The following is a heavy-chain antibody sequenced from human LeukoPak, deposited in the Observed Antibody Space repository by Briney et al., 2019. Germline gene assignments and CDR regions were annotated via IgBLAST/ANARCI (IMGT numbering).Heavy chain of an antibody. V-gene: IGHV1-8*01. CDR1: GYTFTSYD. Sequence: ASVKVSCKASGYTFTSYDINWMRQATGQGLEWMEWMNPNSGNTGYAQKFQGRVTMTRNTSISTAYMELSSLRSEDTDVYYCARGVEAGGDYSNYPQSRYYYYYYMDIWGKGTTVTVSS. J-gene: IGHJ6*03. D-gene: IGHD4-11*01. CDR3: ARGVEAGGDYSNYPQSRYYYYYYMDI. CDR2: MNPNSGNT.